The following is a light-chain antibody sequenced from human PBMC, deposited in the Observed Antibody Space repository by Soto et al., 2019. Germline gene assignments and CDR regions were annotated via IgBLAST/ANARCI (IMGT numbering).Light chain of an antibody. CDR3: SSYKTDRAVL. J-gene: IGLJ2*01. CDR1: SSDVGAYNY. CDR2: EVS. V-gene: IGLV2-14*01. Sequence: QYALTQPASVSGSPGQSITISCTGTSSDVGAYNYVSWYQQHPAKAPNLMIYEVSYRPSGVSNRFSGSKSGNTASLTISGLQAEDEADYYCSSYKTDRAVLFGGGTKLTVL.